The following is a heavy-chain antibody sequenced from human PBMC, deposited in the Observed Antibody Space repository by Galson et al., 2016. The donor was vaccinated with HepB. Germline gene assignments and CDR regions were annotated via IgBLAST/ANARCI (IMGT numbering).Heavy chain of an antibody. D-gene: IGHD2-15*01. V-gene: IGHV3-23*03. CDR3: ARDHGYCRGGSCHFDRLG. Sequence: SLRLSCAASGFTFNNYHMNWVRQPQGRGLEWVAFVSSGGDSTQYTDSVRGRFTVSRDNSKDTLYLQMDNLRVEDTATYFCARDHGYCRGGSCHFDRLGWGLGTLVIVTS. J-gene: IGHJ4*02. CDR2: VSSGGDST. CDR1: GFTFNNYH.